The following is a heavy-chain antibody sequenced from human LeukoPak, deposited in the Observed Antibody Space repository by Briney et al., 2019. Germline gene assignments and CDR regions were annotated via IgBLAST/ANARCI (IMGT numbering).Heavy chain of an antibody. CDR2: IYYSGST. V-gene: IGHV4-59*01. Sequence: SETLSLTCTVSGGSISSYYRSWIRQPPGKGLEWIGYIYYSGSTNYNPSLKSRVTISVDTSKNQFSLKLSSVTAADTAVYYCARNVDIVATPTPPNWFDPWGQGTLVTVSS. CDR3: ARNVDIVATPTPPNWFDP. D-gene: IGHD5-12*01. J-gene: IGHJ5*02. CDR1: GGSISSYY.